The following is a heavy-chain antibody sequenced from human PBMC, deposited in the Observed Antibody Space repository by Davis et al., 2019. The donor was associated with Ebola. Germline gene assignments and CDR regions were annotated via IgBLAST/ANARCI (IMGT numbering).Heavy chain of an antibody. CDR3: ARGRSIAAA. Sequence: SETLSLTCSVSGGSISSYYWSWIRQPPGKGLEWIWYIYYSGSTNYNPSLKSRVTISVDTSKNQFSLKLSSVTAADTAVYYFARGRSIAAAWGQGTLVTVSS. CDR2: IYYSGST. V-gene: IGHV4-59*08. CDR1: GGSISSYY. D-gene: IGHD6-13*01. J-gene: IGHJ4*02.